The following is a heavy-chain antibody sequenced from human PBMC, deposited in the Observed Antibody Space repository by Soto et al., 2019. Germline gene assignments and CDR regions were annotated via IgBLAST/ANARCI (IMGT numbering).Heavy chain of an antibody. CDR2: ISGSGGST. J-gene: IGHJ4*02. CDR3: AKDQPTYDVLLWFGELLWGAYCDY. Sequence: EVQLLESGGGLVQPGGSLRLSCAASGFTFSSYAMSWVRQAPGKGLEWVSAISGSGGSTYYADSVKGRFTNSRDNSKNTVYLQINSLRAEDTAVYYCAKDQPTYDVLLWFGELLWGAYCDYGGQGTLVTVAS. CDR1: GFTFSSYA. D-gene: IGHD3-10*01. V-gene: IGHV3-23*01.